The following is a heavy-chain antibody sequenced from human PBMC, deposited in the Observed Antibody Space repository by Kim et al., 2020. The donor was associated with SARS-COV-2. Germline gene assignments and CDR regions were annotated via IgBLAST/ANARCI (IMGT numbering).Heavy chain of an antibody. Sequence: LKSRVTISVDTSKNQFSLKLSSVTAADTAVYYCAREKRSIAAAGTNAFDIWGQGTMVTVSS. CDR3: AREKRSIAAAGTNAFDI. D-gene: IGHD6-13*01. J-gene: IGHJ3*02. V-gene: IGHV4-59*01.